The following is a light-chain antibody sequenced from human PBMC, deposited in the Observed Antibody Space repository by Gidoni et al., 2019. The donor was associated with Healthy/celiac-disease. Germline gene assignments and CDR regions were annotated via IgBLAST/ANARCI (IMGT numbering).Light chain of an antibody. CDR2: LNSDCSH. V-gene: IGLV4-69*01. J-gene: IGLJ3*02. Sequence: QLVLTQSPSASASLGASVKLTCTLSSGHSSYAIAWHQQQPEKGPRYLMKLNSDCSHSKGYGIPDRFSGSSAGAERYLTISSLQSEDEADYYCQTWGTGSWVFGGGTKLTVL. CDR1: SGHSSYA. CDR3: QTWGTGSWV.